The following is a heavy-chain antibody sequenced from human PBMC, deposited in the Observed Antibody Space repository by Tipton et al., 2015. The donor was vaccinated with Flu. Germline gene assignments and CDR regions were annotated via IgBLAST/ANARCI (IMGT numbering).Heavy chain of an antibody. D-gene: IGHD2-2*01. V-gene: IGHV3-33*08. Sequence: QVQLVQSGGGLVQPGGSLRLSCAASGFTFSSYEMNWVRQAPGKGLEWVAGIWYDGSNKYYVDSVKGRFTISRDNVQNSLYLQMNSLRAEDTAVYYCARTRGGYCSSSACYADYFDLWGQGTLVTVSS. CDR1: GFTFSSYE. CDR2: IWYDGSNK. CDR3: ARTRGGYCSSSACYADYFDL. J-gene: IGHJ4*02.